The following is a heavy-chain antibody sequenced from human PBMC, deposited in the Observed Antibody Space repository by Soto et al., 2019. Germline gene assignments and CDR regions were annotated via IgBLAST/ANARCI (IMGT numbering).Heavy chain of an antibody. CDR3: ARHPDCSSTSCRYYYYMDV. V-gene: IGHV4-59*08. J-gene: IGHJ6*03. D-gene: IGHD2-2*01. Sequence: SETLSLTCTVSGGSISSYYWSWIRQPPGKGLEWIGYIYYSGSTNYNPSLKSRVTISVDTSKNQFSLKLSSVTAADTAVYYCARHPDCSSTSCRYYYYMDVWGKGTTVTVSS. CDR2: IYYSGST. CDR1: GGSISSYY.